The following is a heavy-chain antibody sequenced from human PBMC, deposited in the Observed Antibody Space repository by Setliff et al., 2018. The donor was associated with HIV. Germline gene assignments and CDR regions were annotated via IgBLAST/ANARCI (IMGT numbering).Heavy chain of an antibody. J-gene: IGHJ4*02. D-gene: IGHD3-16*02. V-gene: IGHV3-15*01. Sequence: GGSLRLSCVASAASGFTFSDAWMNWVRQAPGRGLEWVGRIKDKTDGATTDYAAPVKGRFTISRDDSKHTLYLQMNSLKTEDTAVYYCATDALHIWGTYRVGVVDYWGQGTLVTVSS. CDR1: GFTFSDAW. CDR2: IKDKTDGATT. CDR3: ATDALHIWGTYRVGVVDY.